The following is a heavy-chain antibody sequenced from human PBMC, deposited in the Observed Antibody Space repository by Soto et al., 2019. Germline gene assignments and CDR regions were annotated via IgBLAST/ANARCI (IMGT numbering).Heavy chain of an antibody. CDR3: ARDGPAADFDY. J-gene: IGHJ4*02. D-gene: IGHD6-13*01. CDR2: ISSGGSTI. V-gene: IGHV3-48*03. CDR1: GFTFSGYE. Sequence: EVQLVESGGGLVQPGGSLRLSGAASGFTFSGYEMNWVRQAPGKGLEWVSYISSGGSTIFYADSVKGRFTTSRDNAKNSLYLQMSSLRADDTAVYYCARDGPAADFDYWGQGTLVTVSS.